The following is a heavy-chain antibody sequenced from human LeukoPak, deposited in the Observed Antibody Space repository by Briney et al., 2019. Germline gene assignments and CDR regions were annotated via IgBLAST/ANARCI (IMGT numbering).Heavy chain of an antibody. V-gene: IGHV1-46*01. D-gene: IGHD2-2*02. J-gene: IGHJ6*03. CDR1: GYTFTSYY. Sequence: ASVKVSCKASGYTFTSYYMHWVRQAPGEGLEWMGIINPSGGSTSYAQKFQGRVTMTRDMSTSTVYMELSSLRSEDAAVYYCARVAAEVVGVPGAIGFGWLRRDYYYMDVWGKGTTVTVSS. CDR3: ARVAAEVVGVPGAIGFGWLRRDYYYMDV. CDR2: INPSGGST.